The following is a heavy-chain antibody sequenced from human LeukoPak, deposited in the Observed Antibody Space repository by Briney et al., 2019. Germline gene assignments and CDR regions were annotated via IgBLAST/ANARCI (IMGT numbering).Heavy chain of an antibody. CDR1: GGSISSSSYY. D-gene: IGHD5-12*01. J-gene: IGHJ4*02. CDR2: IYYSGST. Sequence: SETLSLTCTVSGGSISSSSYYWGWIRQPPGKGLEWIGSIYYSGSTYYNPSLKSRVTISVDTSKNQFSLKLSSVTAADTAVYYCARLRWLRGCDYWGQGTLVTVSS. V-gene: IGHV4-39*07. CDR3: ARLRWLRGCDY.